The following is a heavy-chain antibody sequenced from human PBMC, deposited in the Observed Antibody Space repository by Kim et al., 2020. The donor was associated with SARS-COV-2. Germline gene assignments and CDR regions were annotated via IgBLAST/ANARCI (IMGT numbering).Heavy chain of an antibody. CDR3: ARATGRWFGELQEGFDP. CDR1: GYTFTSYY. CDR2: INPSGGST. Sequence: ASVKVSCKASGYTFTSYYMHWVRQAPGQGLEWMGIINPSGGSTSYAQKFQGRVTMTRDTSTSTVYMELSSLRSEDTAVYYCARATGRWFGELQEGFDPWGQGTLVTVSS. J-gene: IGHJ5*02. D-gene: IGHD3-10*01. V-gene: IGHV1-46*01.